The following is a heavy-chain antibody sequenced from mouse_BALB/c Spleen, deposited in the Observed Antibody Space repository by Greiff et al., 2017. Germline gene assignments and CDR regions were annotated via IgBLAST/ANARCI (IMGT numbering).Heavy chain of an antibody. D-gene: IGHD1-2*01. CDR1: GFNIKDTY. V-gene: IGHV14-3*02. CDR2: IDPANGNT. Sequence: VQLQQSGAELVKPGASVKLSCTASGFNIKDTYMHWVKQRPEQGLEWIGRIDPANGNTKYDPKFQGKATITADTSSNTAYLQLSSLTSEDTAVYYCARVHYYGYGAYWGQGTLVTVSA. CDR3: ARVHYYGYGAY. J-gene: IGHJ3*01.